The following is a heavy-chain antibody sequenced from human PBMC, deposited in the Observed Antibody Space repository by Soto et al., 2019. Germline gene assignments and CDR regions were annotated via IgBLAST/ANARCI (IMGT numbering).Heavy chain of an antibody. CDR3: AREASGWDSYYYYYMDV. CDR2: ISNGNTYI. J-gene: IGHJ6*03. CDR1: GFTFSSYS. V-gene: IGHV3-21*01. D-gene: IGHD6-19*01. Sequence: GGSLRLSCAASGFTFSSYSMNWVRQAPGKGLEWVSFISNGNTYIYYSDSVKGRFTMSRDNAKNSLYLQMNSLRAEDTAVYYCAREASGWDSYYYYYMDVWGKGTTVTVSS.